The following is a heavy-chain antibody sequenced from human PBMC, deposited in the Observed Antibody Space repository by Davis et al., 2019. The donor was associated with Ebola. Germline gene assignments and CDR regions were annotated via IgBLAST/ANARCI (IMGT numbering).Heavy chain of an antibody. CDR2: IRSEGAGGTR. CDR3: DTEVIILMTSDF. Sequence: GESLKISCAASGFTFTNVWMNWVRQAPGKGLEWVGRIRSEGAGGTRDYAASAKGRFTIWRDDSKSTVYLQMNRLTTEDTAVYYCDTEVIILMTSDFWGQGSLVTVSS. J-gene: IGHJ4*02. D-gene: IGHD2-8*02. CDR1: GFTFTNVW. V-gene: IGHV3-15*07.